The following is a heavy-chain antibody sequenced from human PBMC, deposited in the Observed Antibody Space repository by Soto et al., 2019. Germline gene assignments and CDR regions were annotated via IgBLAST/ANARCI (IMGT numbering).Heavy chain of an antibody. V-gene: IGHV3-30*18. CDR1: GFTFSSYG. CDR3: AKGQLPLLYNAFDI. D-gene: IGHD2-2*02. Sequence: GGSLRLSCAASGFTFSSYGMHWVRQAPGKGLEWVAVISYDGSNKYYADSVKGRFTISRDNSKNTLYLQMNSLRAEDTAVYYCAKGQLPLLYNAFDIGGQGTMVTVSS. J-gene: IGHJ3*02. CDR2: ISYDGSNK.